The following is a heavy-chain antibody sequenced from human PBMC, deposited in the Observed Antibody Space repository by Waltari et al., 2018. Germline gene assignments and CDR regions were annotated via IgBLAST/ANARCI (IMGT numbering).Heavy chain of an antibody. CDR1: GGSISSSSYY. J-gene: IGHJ4*02. V-gene: IGHV4-39*01. Sequence: QLQLQESGPGLVKPSETLSLTCTVSGGSISSSSYYWGWIRQPPGTGLEWIGSIYYSGSTYYNPSLKSRVTISVDTSKNQFSLKLSSVTAADTAVYYCARLKDSGSYMYYFDYWGQGTLVTVSS. CDR3: ARLKDSGSYMYYFDY. CDR2: IYYSGST. D-gene: IGHD1-26*01.